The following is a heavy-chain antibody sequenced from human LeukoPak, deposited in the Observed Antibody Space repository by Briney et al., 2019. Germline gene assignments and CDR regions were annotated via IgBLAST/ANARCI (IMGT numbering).Heavy chain of an antibody. CDR3: ARGGFREFDS. CDR2: IYYSGST. J-gene: IGHJ4*02. D-gene: IGHD3-10*01. V-gene: IGHV4-39*07. CDR1: GGSISSGSYY. Sequence: SETLSLTCTVSGGSISSGSYYWGWIRQPPGKGLEWIGNIYYSGSTYYNPSLKSRVTISVDTSKNQFSLKLSSVTAADTAVYYCARGGFREFDSWGQGTLVIVSS.